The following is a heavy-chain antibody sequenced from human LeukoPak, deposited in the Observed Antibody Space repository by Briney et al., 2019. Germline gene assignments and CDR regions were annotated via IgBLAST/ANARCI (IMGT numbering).Heavy chain of an antibody. CDR3: AREKRDSTSPLCGMDV. Sequence: TGGSLRLSCAASGFTFSSYGMHWVRQAPGKGLEWVAVISYDGSNKYYADSVKGRFTISRDNSKNTLYLQMNSLRAEDTAVYYCAREKRDSTSPLCGMDVWGQGTTVTVSS. CDR2: ISYDGSNK. CDR1: GFTFSSYG. J-gene: IGHJ6*02. D-gene: IGHD2-2*01. V-gene: IGHV3-30*03.